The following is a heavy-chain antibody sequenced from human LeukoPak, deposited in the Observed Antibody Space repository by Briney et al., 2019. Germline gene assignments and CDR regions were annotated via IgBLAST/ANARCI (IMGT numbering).Heavy chain of an antibody. CDR1: GFTFSSYA. CDR3: ASPKASCFGPHALDI. V-gene: IGHV3-23*01. D-gene: IGHD3-10*01. J-gene: IGHJ3*02. CDR2: ISCSGGST. Sequence: PGGSLRLSCAASGFTFSSYAMSWVRQAPGKGLEWVSAISCSGGSTYYADSVKGRFTISRDNSKNTLYLQMNSLRAEDTAVYYCASPKASCFGPHALDIWEQGTIVTVSS.